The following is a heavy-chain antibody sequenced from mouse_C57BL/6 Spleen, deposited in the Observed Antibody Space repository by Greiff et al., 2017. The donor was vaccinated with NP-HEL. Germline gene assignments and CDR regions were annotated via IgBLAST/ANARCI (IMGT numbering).Heavy chain of an antibody. J-gene: IGHJ2*01. D-gene: IGHD5-1-1*01. CDR2: IDPETGGT. Sequence: VQLQQSGAELVRPGASVTLSCKASGYTFTDYEMHWVKQTPVHGLEWIGAIDPETGGTAYNQKFKGKAILTADKSSSTAYMELRSLTSEDSAVYYCTKIPLLADYWGQGTTLTVSS. CDR3: TKIPLLADY. CDR1: GYTFTDYE. V-gene: IGHV1-15*01.